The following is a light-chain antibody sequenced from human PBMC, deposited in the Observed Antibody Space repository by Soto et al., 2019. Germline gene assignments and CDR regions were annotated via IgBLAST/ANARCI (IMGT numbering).Light chain of an antibody. Sequence: QSVLTQPASVSGSPGQWATISSPGTTVDVGGYNYVSWYQQHPGKAPKLMIYAVTDRPSGASSRFSGSKSGNTASLTISGLQAEDEADYYCSSYTSSSTLFGTRTKVTVL. CDR1: TVDVGGYNY. CDR3: SSYTSSSTL. V-gene: IGLV2-14*01. J-gene: IGLJ1*01. CDR2: AVT.